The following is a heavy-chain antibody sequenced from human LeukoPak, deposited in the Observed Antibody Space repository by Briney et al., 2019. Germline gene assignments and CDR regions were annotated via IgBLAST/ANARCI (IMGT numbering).Heavy chain of an antibody. J-gene: IGHJ4*02. V-gene: IGHV4-59*08. D-gene: IGHD3-10*01. Sequence: SETLSLTCTVSGGSISSYYWSWIRQPPGKGLEWIGYIYYSGSTNYNPSLKSRVTISTGMSKDQFSLKLTSVTAADTAVYYCARQTFGVLYFDSWGQGTLAIVSS. CDR3: ARQTFGVLYFDS. CDR1: GGSISSYY. CDR2: IYYSGST.